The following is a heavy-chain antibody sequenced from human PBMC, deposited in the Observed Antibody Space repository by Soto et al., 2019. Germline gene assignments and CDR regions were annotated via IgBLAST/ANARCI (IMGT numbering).Heavy chain of an antibody. CDR3: ARNIMGIAAARSPFDP. D-gene: IGHD6-13*01. J-gene: IGHJ5*02. CDR1: GGTFSSYT. Sequence: ASVKVSCKASGGTFSSYTISWVRQAPGQGLEWMGRIIPILGIANYAQKFQGRVTITADKSTSTAYMELSSLRSEDTAVYYCARNIMGIAAARSPFDPWGQGTLVTVSS. V-gene: IGHV1-69*02. CDR2: IIPILGIA.